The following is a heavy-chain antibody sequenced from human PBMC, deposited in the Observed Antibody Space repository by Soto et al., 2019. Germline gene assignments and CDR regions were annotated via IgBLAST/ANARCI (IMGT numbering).Heavy chain of an antibody. CDR1: GFTFSSYA. Sequence: GGSLRLSCAASGFTFSSYAMHWVRQAPGKGLEWVAVISYDGSNKYYADSVKGRFTISRDNSKNTLYLQMNSLRAEDTAVYYCAKDSDGGPTWFFDYWGQGTLVTVSS. CDR3: AKDSDGGPTWFFDY. CDR2: ISYDGSNK. D-gene: IGHD3-10*01. V-gene: IGHV3-30-3*01. J-gene: IGHJ4*02.